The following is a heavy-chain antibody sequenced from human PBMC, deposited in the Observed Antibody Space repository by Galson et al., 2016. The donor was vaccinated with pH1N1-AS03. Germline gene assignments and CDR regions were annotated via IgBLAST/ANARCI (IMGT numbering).Heavy chain of an antibody. Sequence: ALVKPTQTLTLTCSVSGVSVTSSGVGVGWFRQPPGKALEWLALVYWDETRRYSPSMKNRLTITKDSSKNQVGLTVTSVDPMDIATYFCALPNSGGNAFEIWGPGTMVTVSS. V-gene: IGHV2-5*02. D-gene: IGHD2/OR15-2a*01. J-gene: IGHJ3*02. CDR2: VYWDETR. CDR1: GVSVTSSGVG. CDR3: ALPNSGGNAFEI.